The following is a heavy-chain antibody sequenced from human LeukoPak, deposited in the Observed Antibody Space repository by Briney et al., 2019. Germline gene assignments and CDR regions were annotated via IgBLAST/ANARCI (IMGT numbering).Heavy chain of an antibody. CDR3: ARSSGYYSSLFYMHV. CDR2: INPNSGGT. Sequence: ASVKVSCKASGGTFSSYAISWVRQAPGQGLEWMGWINPNSGGTNYAQKFQGRVTMTRDTSISTAYMELSRLRSDDTAVYYCARSSGYYSSLFYMHVWGKGTTVTVSS. D-gene: IGHD3-22*01. J-gene: IGHJ6*03. V-gene: IGHV1-2*02. CDR1: GGTFSSYA.